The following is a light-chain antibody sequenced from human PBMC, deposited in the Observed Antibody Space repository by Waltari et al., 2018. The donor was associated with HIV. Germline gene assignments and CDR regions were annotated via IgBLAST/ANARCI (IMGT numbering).Light chain of an antibody. J-gene: IGKJ1*01. CDR1: QSISSW. CDR3: QQYEGT. V-gene: IGKV1-5*03. Sequence: DIQMTQSPSTLSASVGDRVTITCRASQSISSWLAWYQQKAGKAPKLLIYKASSLESGVPSRFSGSGSGTEFTLTISSLQPGDFATYYCQQYEGTFGQGTKVEIK. CDR2: KAS.